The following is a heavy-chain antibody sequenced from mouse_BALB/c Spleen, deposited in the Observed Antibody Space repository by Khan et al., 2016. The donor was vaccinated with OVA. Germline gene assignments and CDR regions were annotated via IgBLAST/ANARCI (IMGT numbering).Heavy chain of an antibody. D-gene: IGHD2-10*01. CDR3: ARQPYYHYNIMDY. CDR1: GFSLTNYG. CDR2: IWHDGST. J-gene: IGHJ4*01. V-gene: IGHV2-6-1*01. Sequence: VKLVESGPGLVAPSQSLSITCTISGFSLTNYGVHWVRQPPGKGLEWLVVIWHDGSTTYNSALKSRLTISKDNSKSQVFLKMNSLQTDDTAMYFCARQPYYHYNIMDYWGQGTSVTVSS.